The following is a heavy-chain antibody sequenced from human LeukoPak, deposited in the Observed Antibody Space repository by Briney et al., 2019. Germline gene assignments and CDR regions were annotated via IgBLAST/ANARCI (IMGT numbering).Heavy chain of an antibody. D-gene: IGHD3-10*01. V-gene: IGHV1-46*01. J-gene: IGHJ6*03. CDR1: GYTFTGYY. CDR3: ARGAYGSGSYPLDYYYYMDV. CDR2: INPSGGST. Sequence: APVKVSCKASGYTFTGYYMFWVRQAPGQGLEWMGIINPSGGSTSYAQKFQGRVTMTRDTSISTAYMELSRLRSEDTAVYYCARGAYGSGSYPLDYYYYMDVWGKGTTVTISS.